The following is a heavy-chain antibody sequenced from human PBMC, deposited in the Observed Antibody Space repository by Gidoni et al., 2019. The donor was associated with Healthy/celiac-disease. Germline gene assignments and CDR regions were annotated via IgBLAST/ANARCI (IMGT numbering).Heavy chain of an antibody. CDR2: IKQDGSEK. J-gene: IGHJ4*02. Sequence: EVQLVEYGGGCVQPGGSLRLSCAASGFTFSSYWMSWVRQAPGKGLEWVANIKQDGSEKYYVDSVKGRFTISRDNAKNSLYLQMNSLRAEDTAVYYCARDSEHPHSNTGRGYDYWGQGTLVTVSS. D-gene: IGHD4-4*01. CDR3: ARDSEHPHSNTGRGYDY. V-gene: IGHV3-7*04. CDR1: GFTFSSYW.